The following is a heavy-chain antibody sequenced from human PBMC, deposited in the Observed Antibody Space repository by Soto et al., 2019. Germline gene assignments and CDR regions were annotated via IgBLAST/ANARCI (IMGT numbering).Heavy chain of an antibody. CDR3: AISSN. CDR2: IYSDGTT. D-gene: IGHD6-6*01. V-gene: IGHV3-53*01. Sequence: HPGGSLRLSCAASGFTVSSNYMNWVRQAPGKGLEWLSIIYSDGTTYYADSVKGRFTISRDNFKNTLYLQMNNLRAEDTAVYYCAISSNWGQGTLVTVSS. CDR1: GFTVSSNY. J-gene: IGHJ4*02.